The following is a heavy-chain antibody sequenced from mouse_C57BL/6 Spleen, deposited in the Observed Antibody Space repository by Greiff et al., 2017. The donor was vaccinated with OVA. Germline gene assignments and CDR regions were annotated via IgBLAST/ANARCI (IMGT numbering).Heavy chain of an antibody. V-gene: IGHV1-66*01. Sequence: QVQLQQSGPELVKPGASVKISCKASGYSFTSYYIHWVKQRPGQGLEWIGWIYPGSGNTKYNEKFKGKATLTADTSSSTAYMQLSSLTSEDSAVYYCARYPYSYGSSPFDYWGQGTTLTVSS. CDR2: IYPGSGNT. CDR3: ARYPYSYGSSPFDY. D-gene: IGHD1-1*01. J-gene: IGHJ2*01. CDR1: GYSFTSYY.